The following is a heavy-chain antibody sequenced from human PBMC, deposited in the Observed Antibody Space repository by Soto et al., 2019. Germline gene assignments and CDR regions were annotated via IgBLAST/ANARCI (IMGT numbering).Heavy chain of an antibody. J-gene: IGHJ4*02. CDR1: GGSFTSNNW. CDR3: ASRGPGTSVDY. V-gene: IGHV4-4*02. CDR2: IYRTGST. Sequence: QVQLQESGPGLVKPSGTLSLTCAVSGGSFTSNNWWTWVRQPPGQGLEWIGEIYRTGSTNYNPSIKCQVTISLDKPENQFSIKVASLTAADTADYYSASRGPGTSVDYWCQGTLVTVSS. D-gene: IGHD1-7*01.